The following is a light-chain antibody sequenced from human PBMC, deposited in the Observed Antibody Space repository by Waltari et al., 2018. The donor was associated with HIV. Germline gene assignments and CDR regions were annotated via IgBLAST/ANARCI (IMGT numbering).Light chain of an antibody. CDR1: SSNIGNNY. CDR2: DNN. J-gene: IGLJ3*02. Sequence: SVLTQPPSVSAAPGQKVTISCSGSSSNIGNNYVSWLQQLPGAAPRFLIYDNNQRPSGVPDRFYGSRSGTSATLGVSGLQPGDEADYYCGTWDTSLDAGVFGGGTKLTVL. CDR3: GTWDTSLDAGV. V-gene: IGLV1-51*01.